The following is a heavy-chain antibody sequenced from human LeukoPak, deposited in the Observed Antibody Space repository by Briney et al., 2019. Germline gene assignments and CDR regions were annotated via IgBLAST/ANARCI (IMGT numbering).Heavy chain of an antibody. V-gene: IGHV1-2*06. CDR1: GYTFTDYY. CDR3: ARNTTALDY. D-gene: IGHD4-17*01. Sequence: ASVKVSCKPSGYTFTDYYLYWVRQAPGQGPEWMGRISPDNGVTKIAQKFQGRVTMTRDTSINTIYMELGRLTGDDTAVYYCARNTTALDYWGQGPQLSV. J-gene: IGHJ4*02. CDR2: ISPDNGVT.